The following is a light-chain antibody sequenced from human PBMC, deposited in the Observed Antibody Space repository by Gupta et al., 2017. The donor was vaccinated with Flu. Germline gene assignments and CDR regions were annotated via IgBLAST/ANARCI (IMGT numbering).Light chain of an antibody. CDR3: QSYDNSLSGSKV. V-gene: IGLV1-40*01. CDR1: TSHIGAGYD. J-gene: IGLJ3*02. Sequence: QFALTQPPSVSGAPGQRVSISCTGSTSHIGAGYDVHWYQQVPGRAPKRLIFGNNNRPSGVADRFTGSKSGTSASLAIAGLQAEDEADYYCQSYDNSLSGSKVFGGGTKLTVL. CDR2: GNN.